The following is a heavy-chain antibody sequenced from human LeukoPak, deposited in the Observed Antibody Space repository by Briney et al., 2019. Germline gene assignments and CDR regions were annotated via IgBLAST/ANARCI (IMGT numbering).Heavy chain of an antibody. V-gene: IGHV4-4*07. CDR1: GGSISTFY. J-gene: IGHJ4*02. CDR2: IHTSGST. D-gene: IGHD3-9*01. CDR3: ARDSGITIQTGGSDY. Sequence: SETLSLTCTVSGGSISTFYWSWIRQPAGKGLEWIGRIHTSGSTNYNPSLKSRVTISVDTSKNQFSLKLSSVTAADTAVYYCARDSGITIQTGGSDYWGQGTLVTVSS.